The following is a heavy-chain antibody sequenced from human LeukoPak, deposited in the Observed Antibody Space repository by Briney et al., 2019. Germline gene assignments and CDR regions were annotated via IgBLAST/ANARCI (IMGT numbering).Heavy chain of an antibody. V-gene: IGHV4-39*01. D-gene: IGHD3-22*01. J-gene: IGHJ4*02. Sequence: SETLSLTCTVSGGSISSSGYYWGWIRQPPGKGLEWIGTIYYSGCTYYNPSLKSRVTMSVGTSKNQFSLKLSSVTAADTAVYYCARHKFYYDSRPSEIRFDYWGQGTLVTVSS. CDR1: GGSISSSGYY. CDR2: IYYSGCT. CDR3: ARHKFYYDSRPSEIRFDY.